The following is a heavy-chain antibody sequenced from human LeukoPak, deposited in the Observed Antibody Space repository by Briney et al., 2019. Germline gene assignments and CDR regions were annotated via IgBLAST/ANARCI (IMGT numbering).Heavy chain of an antibody. Sequence: SETLSLTCTVSGGSISSSNYHWGWIRQPPGKGLEWIASIYYRGSTYYNPSLKSRVTISVDMSKNQFSLRLNSVTAADTSVYYCTTLPDGVPNYYRSPVTLVTVSS. CDR1: GGSISSSNYH. CDR3: TTLPDGVPNYY. V-gene: IGHV4-39*01. D-gene: IGHD4/OR15-4a*01. J-gene: IGHJ4*02. CDR2: IYYRGST.